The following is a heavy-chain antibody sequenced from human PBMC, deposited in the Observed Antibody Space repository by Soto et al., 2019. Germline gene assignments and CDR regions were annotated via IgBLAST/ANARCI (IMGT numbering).Heavy chain of an antibody. Sequence: SETLSLTCTVSGGSISSSSYYWGWIRQPPGKGLEWIGSIYYSGSTYYNPSLKSRVTISVDTSKNQFSLKLSSVTAADTAVYYCARHAYYYDSSGYYYRIEYFQHWGQGTLVTVSS. J-gene: IGHJ1*01. V-gene: IGHV4-39*01. CDR1: GGSISSSSYY. CDR2: IYYSGST. CDR3: ARHAYYYDSSGYYYRIEYFQH. D-gene: IGHD3-22*01.